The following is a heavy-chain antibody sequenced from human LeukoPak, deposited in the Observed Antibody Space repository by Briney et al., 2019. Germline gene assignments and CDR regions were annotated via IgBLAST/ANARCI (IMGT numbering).Heavy chain of an antibody. CDR3: ATESLIVATTLFDY. D-gene: IGHD2-21*01. CDR2: INPNSGGT. Sequence: GASVKVSCKASGYTFTGYYMHWVRQAPGQGLEWMGWINPNSGGTNYAQKFQGRVTMTRDTSNSTAYMELSRLRSDDTAVYYCATESLIVATTLFDYWGQGTLVTVSS. CDR1: GYTFTGYY. V-gene: IGHV1-2*02. J-gene: IGHJ4*02.